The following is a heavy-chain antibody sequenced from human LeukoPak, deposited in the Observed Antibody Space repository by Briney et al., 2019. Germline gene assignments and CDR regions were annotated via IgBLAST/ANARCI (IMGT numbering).Heavy chain of an antibody. CDR3: ARDRYCSGGSCYQGGRAPPDY. J-gene: IGHJ4*02. CDR1: GYTFTSCC. CDR2: INPSGGST. D-gene: IGHD2-15*01. V-gene: IGHV1-46*01. Sequence: ASVKVSCKASGYTFTSCCMHWVRQAPGQGLEWMGIINPSGGSTSYAQKFQGRVTMTRDTSTSTVYMELSSLRSEDTAVYYCARDRYCSGGSCYQGGRAPPDYWGQGTLVTVSS.